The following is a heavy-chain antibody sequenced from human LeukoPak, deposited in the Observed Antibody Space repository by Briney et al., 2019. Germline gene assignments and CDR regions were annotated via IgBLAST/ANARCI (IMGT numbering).Heavy chain of an antibody. Sequence: ASVKVSCKASGYTFTSLYMYWLRQAPGQGLEWMGTINPNGGTTTYAQKFQGRVTMTRDTSSSTVYMELSSLRSDDTAVYYCARRAVAAPGDAFDIWGQGTMVTVSS. CDR1: GYTFTSLY. D-gene: IGHD6-19*01. V-gene: IGHV1-46*01. J-gene: IGHJ3*02. CDR3: ARRAVAAPGDAFDI. CDR2: INPNGGTT.